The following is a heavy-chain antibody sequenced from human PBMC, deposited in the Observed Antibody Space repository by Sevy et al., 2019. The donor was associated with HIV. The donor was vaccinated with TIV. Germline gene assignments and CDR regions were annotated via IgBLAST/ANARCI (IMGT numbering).Heavy chain of an antibody. CDR3: ARVAYYDFWSGYYFDY. D-gene: IGHD3-3*01. CDR1: GGSVSSGSYY. V-gene: IGHV4-61*01. J-gene: IGHJ4*02. CDR2: IYYSGST. Sequence: SETLSLTCTVSGGSVSSGSYYWSWIRQPPGKGLEWIGYIYYSGSTNYHPSLKSRVTISVDTSKNQFSLKLSSVTAADTAVYYCARVAYYDFWSGYYFDYWGQGTLVTVSS.